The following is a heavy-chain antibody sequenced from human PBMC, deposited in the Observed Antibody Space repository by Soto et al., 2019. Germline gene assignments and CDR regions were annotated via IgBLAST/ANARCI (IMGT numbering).Heavy chain of an antibody. CDR3: ARTYSGSPFDY. Sequence: QLQLQESGSGLVKPSETLFLTCTFSGGSISISSYYWGWIRQPPGKGLAWIGCMYYSGSTYYNPSLKTRVTLSVDTSKNQFSLKLSSVTAADTAVYYCARTYSGSPFDYWGQGNLVTVSS. V-gene: IGHV4-39*01. CDR2: MYYSGST. J-gene: IGHJ4*02. D-gene: IGHD1-26*01. CDR1: GGSISISSYY.